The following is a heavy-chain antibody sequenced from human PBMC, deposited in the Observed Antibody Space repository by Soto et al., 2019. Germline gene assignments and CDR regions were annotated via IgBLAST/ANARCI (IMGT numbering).Heavy chain of an antibody. Sequence: GGSLRLSCAASGFTFSNYGMHWVRKAPGKGLGWGAIIWHDGNNKYYADSVRGRFIISRDNAKNRLYLQMNSLTAEDTAVYYCASDLVGASDSYGLDVWGQGTPVTVSS. J-gene: IGHJ6*02. CDR2: IWHDGNNK. V-gene: IGHV3-33*01. CDR3: ASDLVGASDSYGLDV. D-gene: IGHD1-26*01. CDR1: GFTFSNYG.